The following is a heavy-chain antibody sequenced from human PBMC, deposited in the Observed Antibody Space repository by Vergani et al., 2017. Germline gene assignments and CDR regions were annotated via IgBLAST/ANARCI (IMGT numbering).Heavy chain of an antibody. CDR3: ARRSSGWYADV. V-gene: IGHV3-30-3*01. CDR2: ISYDGSNK. D-gene: IGHD6-19*01. Sequence: QVQLVESGGGVVQPGRSLRLSCAASGFTFSSYAMHWVRQAPGKGLEWVAVISYDGSNKYYADSVKGRFTISRDNSKNTLYLQMNSLRAEDTAMYYCARRSSGWYADVWGQGTTVTVSS. J-gene: IGHJ6*02. CDR1: GFTFSSYA.